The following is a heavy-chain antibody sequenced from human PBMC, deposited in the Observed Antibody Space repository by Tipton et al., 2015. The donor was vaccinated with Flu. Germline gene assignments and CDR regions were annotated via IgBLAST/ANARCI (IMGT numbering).Heavy chain of an antibody. CDR2: ISSDRSDI. CDR3: AREWQSYFFDF. Sequence: SLRLSCAASGFTFRSYGFHWVRQAPGKGLEWVAAISSDRSDIYYGDSVKGRFTISRDNSKNTVYLQMNSLRAEDTAVYYCAREWQSYFFDFWGQGTLVTVSS. D-gene: IGHD5-12*01. V-gene: IGHV3-33*08. CDR1: GFTFRSYG. J-gene: IGHJ4*02.